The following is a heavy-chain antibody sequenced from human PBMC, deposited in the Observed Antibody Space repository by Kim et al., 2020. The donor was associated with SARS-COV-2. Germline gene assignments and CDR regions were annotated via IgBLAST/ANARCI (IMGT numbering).Heavy chain of an antibody. D-gene: IGHD3-10*01. CDR2: INAGNGNT. Sequence: ASVKVSCKASGYTFTSYAMHWVRQAPGQRLEWMGWINAGNGNTKYSQKFQGRVTITRDTSASTAYMELSSLRSEDTAVYYCARWTAKLLWFGELYGDYYYGMDVWGQGTTVTVSS. V-gene: IGHV1-3*01. CDR3: ARWTAKLLWFGELYGDYYYGMDV. J-gene: IGHJ6*02. CDR1: GYTFTSYA.